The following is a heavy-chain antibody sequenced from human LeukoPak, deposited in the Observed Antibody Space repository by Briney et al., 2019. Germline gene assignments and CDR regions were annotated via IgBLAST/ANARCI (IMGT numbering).Heavy chain of an antibody. D-gene: IGHD3-9*01. CDR1: GYTFTGYY. CDR3: ARGFLTGYSGMVVGYFDY. J-gene: IGHJ4*02. CDR2: INPNSGGT. V-gene: IGHV1-2*02. Sequence: GASVKVSCKASGYTFTGYYMHWVRQAPGQGLEWMGWINPNSGGTNYAQKFQGRVTMTRDTSISTAYMELSRLRSDDTAVYYCARGFLTGYSGMVVGYFDYWGQGTLVTVSS.